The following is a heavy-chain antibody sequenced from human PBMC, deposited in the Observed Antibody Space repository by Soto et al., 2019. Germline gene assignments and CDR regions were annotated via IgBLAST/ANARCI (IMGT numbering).Heavy chain of an antibody. J-gene: IGHJ5*02. CDR2: MNPDGGWI. D-gene: IGHD3-3*01. V-gene: IGHV3-74*01. CDR3: AFPGRRDRYDFDP. Sequence: DVQLVESGGGLVQPGGSLRLSCTVSGDTFSNFWMHWIRQPPGGGLVWVSRMNPDGGWIGYADSVKGRFTISRDNTRNTVSLQMNGLRVEATGVYYCAFPGRRDRYDFDPWGQGTLVTVSS. CDR1: GDTFSNFW.